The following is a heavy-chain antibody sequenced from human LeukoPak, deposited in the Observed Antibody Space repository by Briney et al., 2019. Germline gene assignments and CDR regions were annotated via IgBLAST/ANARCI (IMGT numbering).Heavy chain of an antibody. CDR3: ARQDLYYYMDV. CDR2: IYPSDSDT. Sequence: GESLRISCAGSGYSFTSYWIGWVRERPGKGVEWMGIIYPSDSDTRYSPSFQGQVTISADKSISTAYLQWSSLKASDTAMYYCARQDLYYYMDVWGKGTTVTVSS. V-gene: IGHV5-51*01. CDR1: GYSFTSYW. J-gene: IGHJ6*03.